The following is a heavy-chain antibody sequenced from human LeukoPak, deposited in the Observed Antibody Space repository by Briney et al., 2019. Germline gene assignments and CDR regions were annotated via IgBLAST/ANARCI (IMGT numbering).Heavy chain of an antibody. CDR1: GYTFTSYG. Sequence: ASVKVSCKASGYTFTSYGISWVPQAPGQGLEWMGWISTYNGNTNYAQKLQGRVTMTTDTSTSTAYMELRSLRSDDTALYYCARGRCYINTNCYKVYYYCMDVWAKGTAVTVFS. J-gene: IGHJ6*04. D-gene: IGHD2-2*02. CDR2: ISTYNGNT. CDR3: ARGRCYINTNCYKVYYYCMDV. V-gene: IGHV1-18*01.